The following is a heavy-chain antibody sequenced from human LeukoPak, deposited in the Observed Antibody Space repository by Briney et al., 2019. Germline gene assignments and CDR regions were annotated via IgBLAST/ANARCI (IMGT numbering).Heavy chain of an antibody. CDR1: GGPISTYQ. Sequence: SETLSLTCTVSGGPISTYQWSWIRQPPGKGLEWIGYIYYTGSTNYNPSLRSRVTISLDTSKNQFSLRVNSVTAADTAVYYCARHPGITAAGTGFDIWGQGTMVTVSS. V-gene: IGHV4-59*08. CDR2: IYYTGST. J-gene: IGHJ3*02. CDR3: ARHPGITAAGTGFDI. D-gene: IGHD6-13*01.